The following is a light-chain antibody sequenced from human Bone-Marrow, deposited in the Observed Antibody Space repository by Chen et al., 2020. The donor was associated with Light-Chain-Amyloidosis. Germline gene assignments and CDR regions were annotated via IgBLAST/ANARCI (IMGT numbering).Light chain of an antibody. CDR2: DAS. CDR1: QDISNY. Sequence: DIQMTQSPSSLSASVGDRVTITCQASQDISNYLNWYQQKPGKAPKLLIYDASNLETGVPSRVSGSGSGTDFTFTIRSLQPEDIATYYCQQYDNLPLTFGPGTKVDIK. J-gene: IGKJ3*01. V-gene: IGKV1-33*01. CDR3: QQYDNLPLT.